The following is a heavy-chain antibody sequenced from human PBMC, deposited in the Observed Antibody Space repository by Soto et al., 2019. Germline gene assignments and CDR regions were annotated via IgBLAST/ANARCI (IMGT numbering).Heavy chain of an antibody. CDR1: GYTFTGYY. J-gene: IGHJ4*02. CDR2: INPNSGGT. Sequence: ASVKVSCKASGYTFTGYYMHWVRQAPGQGLEWMGWINPNSGGTNYAQKFQGWVTMTRDTSISTAYMELRSLRSDDTAVYYCARDKVSYYDILTGPAPEYYFDYWGQG. V-gene: IGHV1-2*04. CDR3: ARDKVSYYDILTGPAPEYYFDY. D-gene: IGHD3-9*01.